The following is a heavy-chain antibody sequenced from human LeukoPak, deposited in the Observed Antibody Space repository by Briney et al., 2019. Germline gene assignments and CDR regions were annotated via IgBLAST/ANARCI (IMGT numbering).Heavy chain of an antibody. CDR3: AREVRGIVVVSAAMTSWFDP. V-gene: IGHV1-46*01. CDR1: GYTFTCYY. J-gene: IGHJ5*02. D-gene: IGHD2-2*01. CDR2: INPSGGST. Sequence: ASVKVSCKASGYTFTCYYMHWVRQAPRQGLEWMGIINPSGGSTSYAQKFQGRVTMTRDMSTSTVYMELSSLRSEDTAVYYCAREVRGIVVVSAAMTSWFDPWGQGTLVTVSS.